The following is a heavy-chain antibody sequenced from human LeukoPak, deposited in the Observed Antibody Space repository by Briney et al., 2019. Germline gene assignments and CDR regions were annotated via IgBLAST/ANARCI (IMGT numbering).Heavy chain of an antibody. J-gene: IGHJ4*02. D-gene: IGHD2-15*01. V-gene: IGHV4-39*01. Sequence: SETLSLTCTVSGGSISSNNYYWGWIRQSPGKGLEWIGTIYYSGSTYYNPSLKSRVTISVDTSKNRFSLKLSSVTAADTAVYYCARGVQNCSGASCFYFDYWGQGTLVTVSS. CDR2: IYYSGST. CDR1: GGSISSNNYY. CDR3: ARGVQNCSGASCFYFDY.